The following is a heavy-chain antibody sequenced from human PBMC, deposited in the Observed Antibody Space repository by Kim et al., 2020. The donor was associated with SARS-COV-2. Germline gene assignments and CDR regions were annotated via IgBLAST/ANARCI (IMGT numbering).Heavy chain of an antibody. CDR2: IKSKTDGGTT. CDR3: TTDPPGSGSYYARTRRASYFDY. V-gene: IGHV3-15*01. D-gene: IGHD1-26*01. J-gene: IGHJ4*02. Sequence: GGSLRLSCAASGFTFSNAWMSWVRQAPGKGLEWVGRIKSKTDGGTTDYAAPVKGRFTISRDDSKNTLYLQMNSLKTEDTAVYYCTTDPPGSGSYYARTRRASYFDYWGQGTLVTVSS. CDR1: GFTFSNAW.